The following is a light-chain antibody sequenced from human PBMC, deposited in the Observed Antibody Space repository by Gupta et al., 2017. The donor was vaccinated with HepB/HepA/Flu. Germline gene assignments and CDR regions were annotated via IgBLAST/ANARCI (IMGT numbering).Light chain of an antibody. CDR1: QSISTW. Sequence: IQMTQSPSTLSASVGDRVTITCRASQSISTWLAWYQQKPGKVPKLLIYRASSLDVGAPLRFSASGSGTEFTLTISSLQSDDFATYYCQQYKIYPLTFGGGTRVE. CDR2: RAS. V-gene: IGKV1-5*03. J-gene: IGKJ4*01. CDR3: QQYKIYPLT.